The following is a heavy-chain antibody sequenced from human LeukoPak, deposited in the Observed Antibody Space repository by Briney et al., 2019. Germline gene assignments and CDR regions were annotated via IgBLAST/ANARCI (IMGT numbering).Heavy chain of an antibody. D-gene: IGHD3-22*01. CDR2: INPSGGST. V-gene: IGHV1-46*01. J-gene: IGHJ5*02. Sequence: ASVKVSCKASGYTFTSYYTHWVRQAPGQGLEWMGIINPSGGSTSYAQKFQGRVTMTRDTSTSTVYMELSSLRSEDTAVYYCASSWDSSGYDALLLDPWGQGTLVTVSS. CDR3: ASSWDSSGYDALLLDP. CDR1: GYTFTSYY.